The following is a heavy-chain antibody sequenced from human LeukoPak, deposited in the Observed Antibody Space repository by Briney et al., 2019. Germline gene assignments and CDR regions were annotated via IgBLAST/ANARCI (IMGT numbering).Heavy chain of an antibody. CDR3: ARRGDYVNYYYYYMVV. CDR1: GGSISSSSYY. D-gene: IGHD4-17*01. V-gene: IGHV4-39*01. CDR2: IYYSGST. J-gene: IGHJ6*03. Sequence: SETLSLTCTVSGGSISSSSYYWGWIRQPPGKGLEWIGSIYYSGSTYYNPSLKSRVTISVDTSKNQFSLKLSSVTAADTAVYYCARRGDYVNYYYYYMVVWGKGTTVTVSS.